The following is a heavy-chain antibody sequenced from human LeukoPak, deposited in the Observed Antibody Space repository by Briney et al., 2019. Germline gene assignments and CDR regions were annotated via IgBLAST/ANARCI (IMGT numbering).Heavy chain of an antibody. J-gene: IGHJ3*02. V-gene: IGHV3-21*01. CDR3: ARVIFGVAYDAFDI. D-gene: IGHD3-3*01. Sequence: SGGSLRLSCAASGFTFSSYSMTWVRQAPGKGLEWVSSISSSSSYIYYADSVKGRFTISRDNAKNSLYLQMNSLRAEDTAVYYCARVIFGVAYDAFDIWGQGTMVTVSS. CDR2: ISSSSSYI. CDR1: GFTFSSYS.